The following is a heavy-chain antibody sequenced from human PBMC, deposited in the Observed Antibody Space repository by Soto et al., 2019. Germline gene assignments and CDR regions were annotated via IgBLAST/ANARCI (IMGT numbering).Heavy chain of an antibody. CDR2: IGTGGAT. V-gene: IGHV3-13*01. CDR3: AREKIEYSNGYDAFDI. CDR1: RFSFSSYD. D-gene: IGHD5-18*01. Sequence: EVQLVESGGGLVQPGGSLRLSCAASRFSFSSYDMNWVRQATGKGLEWVSAIGTGGATYYAGSVKGRFTISRENAKNSVYLQMNSLRVEDTAVYYCAREKIEYSNGYDAFDIWGQGTMVTVSS. J-gene: IGHJ3*02.